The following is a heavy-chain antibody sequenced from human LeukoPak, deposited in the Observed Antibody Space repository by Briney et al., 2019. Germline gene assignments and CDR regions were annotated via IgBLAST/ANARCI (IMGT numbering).Heavy chain of an antibody. CDR1: GFTFSSYG. CDR3: GKSSVGATSDY. Sequence: PGGSLRLTCAASGFTFSSYGMHWVRQAPGKGLEWVAVISYDGSNKYYADSVKGRFTISRDNSKNTLYLQMNSLRAEDTAVYYCGKSSVGATSDYWGQGTLVTVSS. J-gene: IGHJ4*02. V-gene: IGHV3-30*18. D-gene: IGHD1-26*01. CDR2: ISYDGSNK.